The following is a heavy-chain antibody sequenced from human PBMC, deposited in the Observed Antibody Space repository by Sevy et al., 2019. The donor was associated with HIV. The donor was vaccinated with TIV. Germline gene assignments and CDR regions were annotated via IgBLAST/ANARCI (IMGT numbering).Heavy chain of an antibody. CDR3: VREAYYYDSREENWFDP. J-gene: IGHJ5*02. Sequence: GGSLRLSCKPSGFTFSVYAMHWVRQAPGKGLEWVSSISRTATTYYADSVRDRFTISRDNAKNLLYLEMNSLRDEDTAVYYCVREAYYYDSREENWFDPWGQGTLVTVSS. CDR1: GFTFSVYA. D-gene: IGHD3-22*01. V-gene: IGHV3-48*02. CDR2: ISRTATT.